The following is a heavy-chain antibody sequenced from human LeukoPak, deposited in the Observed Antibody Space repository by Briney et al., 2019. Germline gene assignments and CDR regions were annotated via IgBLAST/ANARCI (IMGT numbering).Heavy chain of an antibody. Sequence: PGGSLRLSCAASGFTFSSYWMHWVRQVPGKGLVWVSHINTDGSSTTYADSVKGRFTISRDNAKNTLYLQMNSLGAEDTAVYYCARSVQITIFGVDEDAFDIWGQGTMVTVSS. CDR2: INTDGSST. D-gene: IGHD3-3*01. V-gene: IGHV3-74*01. CDR3: ARSVQITIFGVDEDAFDI. CDR1: GFTFSSYW. J-gene: IGHJ3*02.